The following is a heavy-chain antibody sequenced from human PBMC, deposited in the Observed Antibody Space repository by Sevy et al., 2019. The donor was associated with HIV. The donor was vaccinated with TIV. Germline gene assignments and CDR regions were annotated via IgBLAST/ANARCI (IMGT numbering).Heavy chain of an antibody. CDR2: ISYDGSSK. Sequence: GGSLRLSCAGSGFTFSTYPMHWVRQSPGKGLEWVTVISYDGSSKYYADSVKGRFTISRDNSKNTVFLQMDSLRVDDTAVYYCARDSGYTINYSPGETWGQGALVTVSS. D-gene: IGHD3-16*01. V-gene: IGHV3-30-3*01. CDR1: GFTFSTYP. J-gene: IGHJ5*02. CDR3: ARDSGYTINYSPGET.